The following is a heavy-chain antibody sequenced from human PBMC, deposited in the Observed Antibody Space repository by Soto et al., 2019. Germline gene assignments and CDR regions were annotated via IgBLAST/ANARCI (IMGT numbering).Heavy chain of an antibody. CDR1: GGSISSGDYY. Sequence: SETLSITCTVPGGSISSGDYYWNWISQPPGKDLEWIGYIYYSGSAYYNPSLKSRVTMSVDTSKNQFSLKLNSVTAADTAVYYCARALKEYYYDSSPYYYFDYWGQGTLVTVSS. CDR2: IYYSGSA. D-gene: IGHD3-22*01. J-gene: IGHJ4*02. V-gene: IGHV4-30-4*01. CDR3: ARALKEYYYDSSPYYYFDY.